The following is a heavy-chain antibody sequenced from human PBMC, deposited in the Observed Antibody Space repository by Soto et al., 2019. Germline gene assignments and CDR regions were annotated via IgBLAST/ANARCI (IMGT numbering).Heavy chain of an antibody. V-gene: IGHV3-30*18. D-gene: IGHD3-16*01. CDR1: GFTFSSYG. CDR2: ISYDGSYK. CDR3: AKWNGGFDY. J-gene: IGHJ4*02. Sequence: QVQLVESGGGVVQPGRSLRLSCAASGFTFSSYGMHWVRQAPGKGLEWVAVISYDGSYKYYADSVKGRFTISRDNSMNTLYLQMSSLRAEDTAVYYCAKWNGGFDYWGQGTLVTVSS.